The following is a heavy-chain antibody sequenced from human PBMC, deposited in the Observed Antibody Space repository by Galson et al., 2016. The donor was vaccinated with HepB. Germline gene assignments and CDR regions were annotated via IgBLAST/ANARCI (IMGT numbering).Heavy chain of an antibody. J-gene: IGHJ5*02. CDR3: ARRSRAGWFDP. V-gene: IGHV4-31*03. D-gene: IGHD3-10*01. Sequence: TLSLTCTVTGGSTSVGGYYWSWSRQHPGKGLESIGHISFVGTAYYNPSLKSRISMSVDTSKNQFYLKVTSVTAADTAVYYCARRSRAGWFDPWGQGTLVTVSS. CDR1: GGSTSVGGYY. CDR2: ISFVGTA.